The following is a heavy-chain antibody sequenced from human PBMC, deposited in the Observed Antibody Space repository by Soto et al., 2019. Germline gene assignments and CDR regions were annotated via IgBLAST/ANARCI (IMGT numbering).Heavy chain of an antibody. CDR1: GFTFNTHW. Sequence: GGSLRLSCAASGFTFNTHWMHWVRQAPGKGLVWVSRINSDGSITDYADSVKGRFSISRDNPRNTPYLQMNSLSPEDTAVYYCARAMTSVGAAAKGDFWGQGTLVTVSS. V-gene: IGHV3-74*01. CDR3: ARAMTSVGAAAKGDF. J-gene: IGHJ4*02. CDR2: INSDGSIT. D-gene: IGHD1-26*01.